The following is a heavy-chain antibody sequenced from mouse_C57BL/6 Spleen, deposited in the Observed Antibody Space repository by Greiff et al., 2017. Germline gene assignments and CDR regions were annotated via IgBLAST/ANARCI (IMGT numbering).Heavy chain of an antibody. D-gene: IGHD2-1*01. Sequence: VQLQQSGAELVKPGASVKMSCKASGYTFTSYWITWVKQRPGQGLEWIGDIYPGSGSTNYNEKFKSKATLTVDTSSSTAYMQLSSLTSEDSAVYYCAREGNYYAMDYWGQGTSVTVSS. V-gene: IGHV1-55*01. J-gene: IGHJ4*01. CDR2: IYPGSGST. CDR3: AREGNYYAMDY. CDR1: GYTFTSYW.